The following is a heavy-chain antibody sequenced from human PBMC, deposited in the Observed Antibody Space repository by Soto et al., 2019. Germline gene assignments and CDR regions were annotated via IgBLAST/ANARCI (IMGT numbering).Heavy chain of an antibody. CDR1: GLTFGDYA. CDR2: IRSKAYGGTT. V-gene: IGHV3-49*03. D-gene: IGHD3-10*01. J-gene: IGHJ4*02. Sequence: SLRLSCIASGLTFGDYAMSWFRQAPGKGLEWVGFIRSKAYGGTTEYAASVKDRFTISRDDSKSIAYLQMNSLKTEDTAVYYCTRWKKYYGSAYFDYWGQGTLVTVSS. CDR3: TRWKKYYGSAYFDY.